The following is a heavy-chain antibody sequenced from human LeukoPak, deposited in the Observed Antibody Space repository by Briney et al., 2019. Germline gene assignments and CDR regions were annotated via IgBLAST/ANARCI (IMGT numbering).Heavy chain of an antibody. V-gene: IGHV4-59*12. J-gene: IGHJ4*02. D-gene: IGHD3-22*01. CDR2: IYYSGST. CDR1: GGSISSYY. CDR3: ARDGYYYDSSGYAQFDY. Sequence: KPSETLSLTCTVSGGSISSYYWSWIRQPPGKGLEWIGSIYYSGSTYYNPSLKSRVTISVDTSKNQFSLKLSSVTAADTAVYYCARDGYYYDSSGYAQFDYWGQGTLVTVSS.